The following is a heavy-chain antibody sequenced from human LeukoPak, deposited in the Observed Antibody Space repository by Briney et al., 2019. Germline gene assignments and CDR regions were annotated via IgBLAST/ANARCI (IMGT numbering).Heavy chain of an antibody. Sequence: SVKVSCKASEGTFSSYAISWVRQAPGQGLEWMGGIIPIFGTANYAQKFQGRVTITTDESTSTAYMELSSLRSEDTAVYYCAREGGPGLSYYMDVWGKGTTVTVSS. D-gene: IGHD3-16*01. CDR3: AREGGPGLSYYMDV. V-gene: IGHV1-69*05. J-gene: IGHJ6*03. CDR1: EGTFSSYA. CDR2: IIPIFGTA.